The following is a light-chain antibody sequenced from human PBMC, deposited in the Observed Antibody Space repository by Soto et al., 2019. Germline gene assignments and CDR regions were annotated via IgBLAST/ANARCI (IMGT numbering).Light chain of an antibody. J-gene: IGKJ4*01. Sequence: EIVLTQSPATLSLSPGERATLSCRASQSVSSYLAWYQQKPGQPPRLVIYDAPNRATGIPARFSGSGSGTDFTLTISSLEPEDFAVYYCQQRSSWPLTFGGGTKVEIK. CDR1: QSVSSY. V-gene: IGKV3-11*01. CDR2: DAP. CDR3: QQRSSWPLT.